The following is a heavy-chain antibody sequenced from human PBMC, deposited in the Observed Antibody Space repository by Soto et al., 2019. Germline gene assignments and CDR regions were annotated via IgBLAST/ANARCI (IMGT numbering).Heavy chain of an antibody. J-gene: IGHJ5*02. CDR2: IYYSGST. CDR1: GGSISSGGYY. V-gene: IGHV4-61*08. D-gene: IGHD1-26*01. Sequence: PSETLSLTCTVSGGSISSGGYYWSWIRQHPGKGLEWIGYIYYSGSTNYNPSLKSRVTISVDTSKNQVSLKLNSVTPADTAVYYCARTPSYSLRWFDPWGQGTLVTVSS. CDR3: ARTPSYSLRWFDP.